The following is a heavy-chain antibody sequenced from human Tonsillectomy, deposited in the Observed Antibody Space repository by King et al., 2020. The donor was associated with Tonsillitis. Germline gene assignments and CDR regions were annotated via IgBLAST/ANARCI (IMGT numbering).Heavy chain of an antibody. V-gene: IGHV1-18*01. CDR1: GYTFTSYG. Sequence: VQLVESGAEVKKPGASVKVSCKASGYTFTSYGISWVRQAPGKGLEWMGWISAYNGNTNYAQKLQGRVTMTTDTSTSTAYMELRSLRSDDTAVYYCARDEYYDYVYGCYRPAPDCWGQGTLVTVSS. CDR2: ISAYNGNT. CDR3: ARDEYYDYVYGCYRPAPDC. D-gene: IGHD3-16*02. J-gene: IGHJ4*02.